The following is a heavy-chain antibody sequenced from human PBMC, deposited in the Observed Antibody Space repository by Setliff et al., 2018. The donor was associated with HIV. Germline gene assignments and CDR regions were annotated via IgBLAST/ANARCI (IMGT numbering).Heavy chain of an antibody. V-gene: IGHV4-59*11. J-gene: IGHJ4*02. Sequence: KPSETLSLTCTVSGGSLNTHYWSWIRRPPGKGLEWIAFIYYNGNAAYNPSLGSRVTISIDTSRKQLSLKVSAVTAADTAVYYCARGLYYDFWSGVGPCDYWGQGTLVTVSS. D-gene: IGHD3-3*01. CDR2: IYYNGNA. CDR1: GGSLNTHY. CDR3: ARGLYYDFWSGVGPCDY.